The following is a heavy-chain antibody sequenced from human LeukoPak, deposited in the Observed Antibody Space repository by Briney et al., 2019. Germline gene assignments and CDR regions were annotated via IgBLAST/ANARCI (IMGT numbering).Heavy chain of an antibody. CDR3: AKDGAGGSLFQH. J-gene: IGHJ1*01. Sequence: GGSLRLSCAASGLTFSSHWMHWVRQAPGKGLVWVSRITNDGSSTTYADSVKGRFTISRDNSKNTLYLQMNSLRAEDTALYYCAKDGAGGSLFQHWGQGTLVTVSS. V-gene: IGHV3-74*01. CDR1: GLTFSSHW. CDR2: ITNDGSST. D-gene: IGHD1-26*01.